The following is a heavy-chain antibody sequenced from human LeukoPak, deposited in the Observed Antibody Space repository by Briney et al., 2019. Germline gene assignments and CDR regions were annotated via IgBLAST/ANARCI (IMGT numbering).Heavy chain of an antibody. V-gene: IGHV3-74*01. Sequence: GGSLRLSCAASGFTFSSYWMHWVRQAPGKGLVWVSRVNSDGSSTSYADSVKGRFTISRDNAKNTLYLQMNSLRAEDTAVYYCARATLYYYDSSGYIDYWGQGTLVTVSS. CDR3: ARATLYYYDSSGYIDY. D-gene: IGHD3-22*01. CDR2: VNSDGSST. J-gene: IGHJ4*02. CDR1: GFTFSSYW.